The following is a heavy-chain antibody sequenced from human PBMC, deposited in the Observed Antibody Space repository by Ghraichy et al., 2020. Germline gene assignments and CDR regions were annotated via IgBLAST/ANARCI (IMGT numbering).Heavy chain of an antibody. CDR3: ARVLRMMGTALYGLDV. Sequence: ASVKVSCKPSGYTFTSHTITWVRQAPGQGPEWMGWIRTYNGDTAYAQKFQGRVAMTTDTSTNTAYMELRNLRSDDTAVYYCARVLRMMGTALYGLDVWGQGTTVTVSS. CDR1: GYTFTSHT. D-gene: IGHD2-21*02. CDR2: IRTYNGDT. J-gene: IGHJ6*02. V-gene: IGHV1-18*01.